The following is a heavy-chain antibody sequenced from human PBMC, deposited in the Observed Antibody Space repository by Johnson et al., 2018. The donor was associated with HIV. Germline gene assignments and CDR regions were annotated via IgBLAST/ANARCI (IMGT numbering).Heavy chain of an antibody. CDR3: ARDGTTGPSGDAFDI. CDR2: IKQDGSEK. J-gene: IGHJ3*02. Sequence: EVQLVESGGGLVQPGGSLRLSCAASGFTFSNYWMSWVRQAPGKGLEWVANIKQDGSEKYYVDSVKGRFTISRDNAKNSLYLQLNSLRAADTALYYCARDGTTGPSGDAFDIWGQGTMVTVSS. CDR1: GFTFSNYW. V-gene: IGHV3-7*01. D-gene: IGHD4-17*01.